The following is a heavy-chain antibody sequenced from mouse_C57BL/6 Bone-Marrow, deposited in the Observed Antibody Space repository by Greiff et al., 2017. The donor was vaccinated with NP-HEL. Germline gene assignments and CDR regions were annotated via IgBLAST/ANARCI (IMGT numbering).Heavy chain of an antibody. Sequence: QVQLQQSGAELARPGASVKLSCKASGYTFTSYGISWVKQRTGQGLEWIGEIYPRSGNTYYNEQFKGKATLTADKSSSTAYMELRSLTSEDSAVYFCASYYYGSSPLYAMDYWGQGTAVTVSS. CDR2: IYPRSGNT. CDR3: ASYYYGSSPLYAMDY. CDR1: GYTFTSYG. V-gene: IGHV1-81*01. J-gene: IGHJ4*01. D-gene: IGHD1-1*01.